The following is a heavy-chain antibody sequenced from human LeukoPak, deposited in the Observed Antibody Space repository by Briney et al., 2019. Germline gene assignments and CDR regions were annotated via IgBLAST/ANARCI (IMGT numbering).Heavy chain of an antibody. D-gene: IGHD3-22*01. CDR3: ARQGPGGYYDSSGYYVLYWYFDL. J-gene: IGHJ2*01. CDR1: GGXISSYY. CDR2: IHYSGST. V-gene: IGHV4-59*08. Sequence: PSETLSLTCSVSGGXISSYYWNWIRQPAGKGLEWIGYIHYSGSTDYNPALKSRVTISVDTSKHQLSLKLSSVTAADTAVYYCARQGPGGYYDSSGYYVLYWYFDLWGRGTLGTVSS.